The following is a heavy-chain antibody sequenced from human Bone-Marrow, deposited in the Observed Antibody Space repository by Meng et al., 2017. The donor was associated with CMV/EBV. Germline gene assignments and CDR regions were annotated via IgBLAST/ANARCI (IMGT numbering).Heavy chain of an antibody. CDR3: ARGDHYGSGSYRGASGFDP. CDR2: IKQDGSEK. Sequence: GESLKISCAASGFTFSSYWMSWVRQAPGKGLEWVANIKQDGSEKYYVDSVKGRFTISRDNAKNSLYLQMNSRRAEDTAVYYCARGDHYGSGSYRGASGFDPWGQGTLVTVSS. J-gene: IGHJ5*02. V-gene: IGHV3-7*01. CDR1: GFTFSSYW. D-gene: IGHD3-10*01.